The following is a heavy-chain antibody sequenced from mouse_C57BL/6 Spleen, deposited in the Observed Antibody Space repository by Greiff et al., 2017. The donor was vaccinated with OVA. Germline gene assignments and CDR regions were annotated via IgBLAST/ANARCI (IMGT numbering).Heavy chain of an antibody. CDR2: IYPGNGDT. D-gene: IGHD1-1*01. CDR3: VRSQFTTVVASDY. V-gene: IGHV1-12*01. CDR1: GYTFTSYN. Sequence: VQLQQSGAELVRPGASVKMSCKASGYTFTSYNMHWVKQTPRQGLEWIGAIYPGNGDTSYNQKFKGKSTLTVDKSSSTAYMQLSSLTSEDSAVYFCVRSQFTTVVASDYWGQGTTLTVSS. J-gene: IGHJ2*01.